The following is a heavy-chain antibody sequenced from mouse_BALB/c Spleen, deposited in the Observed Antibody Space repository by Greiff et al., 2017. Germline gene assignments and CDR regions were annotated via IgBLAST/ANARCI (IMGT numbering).Heavy chain of an antibody. CDR1: GYSITSGYY. Sequence: ESGPGLVKPSQSLSLTCSVTGYSITSGYYWNWIRQFPGNKLEWMGYISYDGSNNYNPSLKNRISITRDTSKNQFFLKLNSVTTEDTATYYCARLRRDAMDYWGQGTSVTVSS. D-gene: IGHD2-12*01. CDR2: ISYDGSN. CDR3: ARLRRDAMDY. J-gene: IGHJ4*01. V-gene: IGHV3-6*02.